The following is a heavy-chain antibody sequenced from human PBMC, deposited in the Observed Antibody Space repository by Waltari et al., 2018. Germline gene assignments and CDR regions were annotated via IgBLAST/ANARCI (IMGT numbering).Heavy chain of an antibody. J-gene: IGHJ4*02. D-gene: IGHD3-10*01. Sequence: QVPLVQSGAAVKEPGASVKVSCTASGYYFRPYDLTRVRQATGHGLEWMGWMNPNSGNTGYAPKFQGRVTMTRDTSISKAYMELSSLRSDDTAVYYCARGSRLGSGTFFPTATDNWAQGTPVTVSS. CDR3: ARGSRLGSGTFFPTATDN. CDR1: GYYFRPYD. CDR2: MNPNSGNT. V-gene: IGHV1-8*01.